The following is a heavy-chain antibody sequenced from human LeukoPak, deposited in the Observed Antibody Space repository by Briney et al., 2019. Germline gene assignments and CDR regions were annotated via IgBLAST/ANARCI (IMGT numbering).Heavy chain of an antibody. V-gene: IGHV4-34*01. CDR2: IYHSGST. Sequence: SETLSLTCAVYGGSFSGYYWSWIRQPPGKGLEWIGEIYHSGSTNYNPSLKSRVTISVDKSKNQFSLKLSSVTAADTAVYYCARRVGFYGSGSLNYFDPWGQGILVSVSS. CDR3: ARRVGFYGSGSLNYFDP. CDR1: GGSFSGYY. D-gene: IGHD3-10*01. J-gene: IGHJ5*01.